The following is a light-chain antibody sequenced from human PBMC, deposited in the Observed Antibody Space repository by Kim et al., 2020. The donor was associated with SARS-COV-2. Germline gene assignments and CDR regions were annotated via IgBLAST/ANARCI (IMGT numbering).Light chain of an antibody. J-gene: IGLJ2*01. CDR3: EAWDSRTVG. CDR2: QDS. Sequence: VSPGQTASITSSGYKLGDKYACWYQQKPGQSPVLVIYQDSKRTCGVRERFSGSNSGNRATLTISGTQAMDEEEDDEEAWDSRTVGFGGGTQLTVL. CDR1: KLGDKY. V-gene: IGLV3-1*01.